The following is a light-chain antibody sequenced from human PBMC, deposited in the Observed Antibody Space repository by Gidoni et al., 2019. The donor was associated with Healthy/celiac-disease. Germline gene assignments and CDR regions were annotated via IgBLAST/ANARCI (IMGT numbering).Light chain of an antibody. CDR2: RNN. V-gene: IGLV1-47*01. CDR3: AAWDDSLSGWV. CDR1: SSNIGSNY. Sequence: QSVLTQPPSASGTSGQRVTISCSGSSSNIGSNYVYWYQQLPGTAPKLLIYRNNQRPSGVPDRFSGSKSGTSASLAISGLRSEDEADYYCAAWDDSLSGWVFGGGTKLTV. J-gene: IGLJ3*02.